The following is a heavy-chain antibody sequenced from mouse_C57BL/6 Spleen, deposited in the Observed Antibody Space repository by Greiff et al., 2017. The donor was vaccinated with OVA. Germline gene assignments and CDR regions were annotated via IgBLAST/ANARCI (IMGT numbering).Heavy chain of an antibody. D-gene: IGHD2-2*01. Sequence: VQLQQSGPELVKPGASVKISCKASGYAFSSSWMNWVKQRPGKGLEWIGRIYPGDGDTNYNGKFKGKATLTADKSSSTAYMQLSSLTSEDSAVYFCARSNYGYDRNFDYWGQGTTLTVSS. J-gene: IGHJ2*01. CDR3: ARSNYGYDRNFDY. CDR1: GYAFSSSW. CDR2: IYPGDGDT. V-gene: IGHV1-82*01.